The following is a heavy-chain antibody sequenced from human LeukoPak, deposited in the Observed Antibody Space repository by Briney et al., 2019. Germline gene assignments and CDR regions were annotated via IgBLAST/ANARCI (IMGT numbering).Heavy chain of an antibody. CDR1: GGSISSSNW. CDR2: IYHFGTT. D-gene: IGHD2-15*01. V-gene: IGHV4-4*02. J-gene: IGHJ4*02. CDR3: ARAFLVGYSPEEYFFDY. Sequence: SGTLSLTCTVSGGSISSSNWWGWVRQPPGKGLECIGEIYHFGTTNYNPSLKSRVTISVDKSKNQFSLKLNSVTAADTAVYYCARAFLVGYSPEEYFFDYWGQGTLVTVSS.